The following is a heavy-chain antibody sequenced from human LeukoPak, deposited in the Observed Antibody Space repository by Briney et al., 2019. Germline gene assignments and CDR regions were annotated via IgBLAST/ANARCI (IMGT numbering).Heavy chain of an antibody. V-gene: IGHV4-39*07. CDR2: TYYSGST. J-gene: IGHJ4*02. CDR1: GGSISSSSYY. D-gene: IGHD5-18*01. Sequence: SETLSLTCTVSGGSISSSSYYWGWIRQPPGKGLEWIGSTYYSGSTYYNPSLKSRVTISVDTSKNQFSLKLSSVTAADTAVYYCARDRRGYSYGFSLDLPFDYWGQGTLVTVSS. CDR3: ARDRRGYSYGFSLDLPFDY.